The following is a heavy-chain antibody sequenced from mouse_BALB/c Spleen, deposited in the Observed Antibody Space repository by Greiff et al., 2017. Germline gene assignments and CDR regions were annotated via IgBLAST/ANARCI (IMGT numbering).Heavy chain of an antibody. J-gene: IGHJ2*01. CDR3: ARRDGSFDY. CDR1: GFTFSSYG. CDR2: ISSGGSYT. V-gene: IGHV5-6*01. D-gene: IGHD2-3*01. Sequence: EVNLVESGGDLVKPGGSLKLSCAASGFTFSSYGMSWVRQTPDKRLEWVATISSGGSYTYYPDSVKGRFTISRDNAKNTLYLQMSSLKSEDTAMYYCARRDGSFDYWGQGTTLTVSS.